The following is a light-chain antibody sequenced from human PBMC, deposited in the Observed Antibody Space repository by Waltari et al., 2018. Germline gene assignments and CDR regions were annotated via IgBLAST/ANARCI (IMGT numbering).Light chain of an antibody. CDR3: QQASSFLLT. CDR1: QNIDTG. J-gene: IGKJ5*01. CDR2: ATA. V-gene: IGKV1-12*01. Sequence: DILLTQSPSSVSASVGDRVTISCRASQNIDTGLAWYQQKPGKAPKLLIYATASLESGVPSRFSGTGSETECTLSISSLQPDDFATYYCQQASSFLLTFGQGTRLEI.